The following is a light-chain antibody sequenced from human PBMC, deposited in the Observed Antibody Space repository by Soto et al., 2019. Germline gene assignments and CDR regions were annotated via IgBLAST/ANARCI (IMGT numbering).Light chain of an antibody. V-gene: IGKV3-20*01. J-gene: IGKJ4*01. CDR2: DAS. Sequence: EIVLTQSPGTLSLSPGERATLSCRVSQSVGNNYLAWYQQKPGQAPRFLMYDASTRATGIPDRFSGSGSGTDFTLTISRLEPEDFAVYYCQQYGSSPLTFGGGTKVEIK. CDR1: QSVGNNY. CDR3: QQYGSSPLT.